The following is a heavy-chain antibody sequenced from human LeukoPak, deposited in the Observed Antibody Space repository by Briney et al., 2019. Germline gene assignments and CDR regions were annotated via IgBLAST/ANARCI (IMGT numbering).Heavy chain of an antibody. V-gene: IGHV3-23*01. CDR1: GFTFSSEA. J-gene: IGHJ5*02. D-gene: IGHD3-22*01. CDR2: IRGSGGST. Sequence: GGSLRLSCAASGFTFSSEAMSWVRQAPGKGLEWVSTIRGSGGSTYYADSVKGRITISRDNAKNSLYLQMNSLRAEDTAVYYCASRDEYYYDSSGSNWFDPWGQGTLVTVSS. CDR3: ASRDEYYYDSSGSNWFDP.